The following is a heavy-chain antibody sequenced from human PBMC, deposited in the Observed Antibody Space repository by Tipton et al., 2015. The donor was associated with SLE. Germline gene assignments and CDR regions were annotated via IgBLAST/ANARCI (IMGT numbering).Heavy chain of an antibody. D-gene: IGHD3-10*01. CDR1: GGSISSGSYY. V-gene: IGHV4-61*09. CDR2: IYTSGST. Sequence: TLSLTCTVSGGSISSGSYYWSWIRQPAGKGLEWIGHIYTSGSTNYNPSLKSRVTISVDTSKNQFSLKLSSVTAADTAVYYCARGGVLWFGENDAFDIWGQGTMVTVSS. CDR3: ARGGVLWFGENDAFDI. J-gene: IGHJ3*02.